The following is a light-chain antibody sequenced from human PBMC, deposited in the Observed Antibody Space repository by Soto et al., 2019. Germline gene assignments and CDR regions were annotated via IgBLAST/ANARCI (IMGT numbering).Light chain of an antibody. CDR1: QSVSSN. J-gene: IGKJ1*01. CDR2: GAS. CDR3: QQYNIWPRT. Sequence: EIVMTQSPVTLSVSPGERATLSCRASQSVSSNLAWYQQKPGQAPRLLIYGASTGATGIPARFSGSGSGTEFTLTISSLQSEDFAVYYCQQYNIWPRTFGQGTKV. V-gene: IGKV3-15*01.